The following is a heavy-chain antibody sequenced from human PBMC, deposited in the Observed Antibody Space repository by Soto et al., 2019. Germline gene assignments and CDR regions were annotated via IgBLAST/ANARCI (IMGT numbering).Heavy chain of an antibody. J-gene: IGHJ4*02. D-gene: IGHD3-3*01. CDR2: IWYDGSNK. CDR1: GFTFSSYG. CDR3: ARSYYDFWSGYYSSFYY. V-gene: IGHV3-33*01. Sequence: PGGSLRLSCAASGFTFSSYGMHWVRQAPGKGLEWVAVIWYDGSNKYYADSVKGRFTISRDNSKNTLYLQMNSLRSDDTAVYYCARSYYDFWSGYYSSFYYWGQGTLVTVSS.